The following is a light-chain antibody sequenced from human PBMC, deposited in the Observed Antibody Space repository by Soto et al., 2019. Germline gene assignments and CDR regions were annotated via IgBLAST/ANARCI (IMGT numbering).Light chain of an antibody. CDR2: GAF. Sequence: EIVMTQSPVTLSVSPGERATLSCRASQSVRSNLAWYQQKPGQAPSLLIYGAFTRATGIPTRFSGTGSGTEFTLTISSLHSEDFALYYCQQYNDWPLTFGQGTKVDIK. J-gene: IGKJ1*01. V-gene: IGKV3-15*01. CDR3: QQYNDWPLT. CDR1: QSVRSN.